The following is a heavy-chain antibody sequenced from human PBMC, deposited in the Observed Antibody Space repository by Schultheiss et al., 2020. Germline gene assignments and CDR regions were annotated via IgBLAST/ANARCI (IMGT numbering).Heavy chain of an antibody. V-gene: IGHV3-15*01. CDR1: GFTFSNAW. CDR2: IKSKTDGGTT. D-gene: IGHD2-21*01. Sequence: GESLKISCAASGFTFSNAWMSWVRQAPGKGLEWVGRIKSKTDGGTTDYAAPVKGRFTISRDDSKNTLYLQMNSLRAEDTAVYYCARFLYYYYYMDVWGKGTTVTVSS. J-gene: IGHJ6*03. CDR3: ARFLYYYYYMDV.